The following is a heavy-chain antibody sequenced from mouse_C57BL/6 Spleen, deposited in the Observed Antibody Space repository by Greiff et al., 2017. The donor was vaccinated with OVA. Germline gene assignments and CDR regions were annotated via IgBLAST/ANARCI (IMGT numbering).Heavy chain of an antibody. J-gene: IGHJ2*01. CDR2: ISYDGSN. Sequence: EVQRVESGPGLVKPSQSLSLTCSVTGYSITSGYYWNWIRQFPGNKLEWMGYISYDGSNNYNPSLKNRISITRDTSKNQFFLKLNSVTTEDTATYYCARKLGGGSYFDYWGQGTTLTVSS. V-gene: IGHV3-6*01. CDR1: GYSITSGYY. CDR3: ARKLGGGSYFDY. D-gene: IGHD4-1*01.